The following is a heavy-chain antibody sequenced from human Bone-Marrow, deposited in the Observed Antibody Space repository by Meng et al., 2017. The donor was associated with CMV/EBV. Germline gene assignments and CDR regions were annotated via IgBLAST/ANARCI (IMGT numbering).Heavy chain of an antibody. J-gene: IGHJ6*02. CDR2: ISYDGSNK. CDR3: ARVGRETNYYYGMDV. V-gene: IGHV3-30-3*01. Sequence: GGSLRLSCAASGFTFSSYAMHWVRQAPGKGLEWVAVISYDGSNKYYADSVKGRFTISRDNSKNTLYLQMNSLRAEDTAVYYCARVGRETNYYYGMDVWGQGTMVTVSS. D-gene: IGHD3-16*01. CDR1: GFTFSSYA.